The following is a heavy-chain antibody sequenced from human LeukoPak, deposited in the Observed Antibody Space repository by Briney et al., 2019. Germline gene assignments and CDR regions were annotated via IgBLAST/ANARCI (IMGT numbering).Heavy chain of an antibody. CDR2: ISYDGNNK. V-gene: IGHV3-30*03. CDR1: GFTFSSFG. CDR3: ARDQRPHYYDSTGYGDY. Sequence: PGGSLRLSCAASGFTFSSFGLHWVRQAPGKGLEWVSVISYDGNNKYYADSVKGRFTISRDNSKNTLYLQMNSLKTEDTAVYYCARDQRPHYYDSTGYGDYWGQGTLVTVSS. J-gene: IGHJ4*02. D-gene: IGHD3-22*01.